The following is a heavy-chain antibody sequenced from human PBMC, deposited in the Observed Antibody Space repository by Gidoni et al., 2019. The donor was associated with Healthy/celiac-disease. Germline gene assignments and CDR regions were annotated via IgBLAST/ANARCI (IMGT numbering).Heavy chain of an antibody. Sequence: EVQPVESGGGLVKPGGSLRLSCAASGFTFSSYSMNWVRQAPGKGLEWVSSISSSSSYIYYADSVKGRFTISRDNAKNSLYLQMNSLRAEDTAVYYCARAPPGQWPDYMDVWGKGTTVTVSS. CDR2: ISSSSSYI. V-gene: IGHV3-21*01. D-gene: IGHD6-19*01. J-gene: IGHJ6*03. CDR1: GFTFSSYS. CDR3: ARAPPGQWPDYMDV.